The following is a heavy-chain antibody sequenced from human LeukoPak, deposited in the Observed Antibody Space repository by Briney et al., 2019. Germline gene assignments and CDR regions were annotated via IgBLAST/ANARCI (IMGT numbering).Heavy chain of an antibody. D-gene: IGHD2-2*01. CDR2: ISPDGGNT. J-gene: IGHJ4*02. Sequence: GGSLRLSXAASGFIFSSYSMHWVRQAPGKGLEYVSVISPDGGNTYYTNSVKGRFTIPRDNSKNTLYLQMGSLREEDTAVYYCAREQPAGSTDCWGQGTLVTVSS. CDR1: GFIFSSYS. V-gene: IGHV3-64*01. CDR3: AREQPAGSTDC.